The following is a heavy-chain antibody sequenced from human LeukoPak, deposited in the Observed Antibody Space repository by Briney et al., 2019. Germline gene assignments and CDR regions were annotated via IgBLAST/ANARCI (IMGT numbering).Heavy chain of an antibody. CDR2: INHSGST. CDR1: GGSFSGYY. V-gene: IGHV4-34*01. D-gene: IGHD3-10*01. J-gene: IGHJ3*02. CDR3: ARGPRSGESDAFDI. Sequence: SETLSLTCAVYGGSFSGYYWSWIRQPPGKGLEWIGEINHSGSTNYNPSLKSRVTISVDTSKNQFSLKLSSVTAADTAVYYCARGPRSGESDAFDIWGQGTMVTVSS.